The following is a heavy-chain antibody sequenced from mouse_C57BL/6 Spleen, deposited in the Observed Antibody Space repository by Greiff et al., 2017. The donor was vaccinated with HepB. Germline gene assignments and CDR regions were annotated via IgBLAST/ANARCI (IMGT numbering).Heavy chain of an antibody. D-gene: IGHD1-1*02. Sequence: QVQLQQPGAELVMPGASVKLSCKASGYTFTSYWMHWVKQRPGQGLEWIGEIDPSDSYTNYNQKFKGKSTLTVDKSSSTAYMQLSSLTSEASAVYYCARGWFPLFDYWGQGTTLTVSS. CDR3: ARGWFPLFDY. J-gene: IGHJ2*01. V-gene: IGHV1-69*01. CDR1: GYTFTSYW. CDR2: IDPSDSYT.